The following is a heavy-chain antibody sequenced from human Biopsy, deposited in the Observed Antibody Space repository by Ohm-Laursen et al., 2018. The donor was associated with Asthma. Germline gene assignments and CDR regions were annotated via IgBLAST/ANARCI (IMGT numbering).Heavy chain of an antibody. CDR2: IYYSGRT. Sequence: SETLSLTCIVSGDAMSTSGSYWGWIRQSPGKGLEWIGSIYYSGRTHYNPSLESRVTISADTSKNHFSLKLSSVTAADTAVYYCARHWDWGSFFDYWGQGTPVTVSS. V-gene: IGHV4-39*01. D-gene: IGHD7-27*01. CDR3: ARHWDWGSFFDY. CDR1: GDAMSTSGSY. J-gene: IGHJ4*02.